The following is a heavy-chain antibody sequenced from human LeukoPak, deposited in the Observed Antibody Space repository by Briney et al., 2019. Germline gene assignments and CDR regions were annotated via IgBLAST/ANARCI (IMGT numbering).Heavy chain of an antibody. D-gene: IGHD6-13*01. V-gene: IGHV4-61*01. CDR1: GDPISGYSNYK. CDR2: IYYHGIT. CDR3: VREYSGFDY. Sequence: PSGTLSLTCMVSGDPISGYSNYKWTWIRQPPGKGLEWIGYIYYHGITNYNPSLKSRVTFSVDTSKNQFSLKLTSVTAADTAVYYCVREYSGFDYWGQGTLVTVSS. J-gene: IGHJ4*02.